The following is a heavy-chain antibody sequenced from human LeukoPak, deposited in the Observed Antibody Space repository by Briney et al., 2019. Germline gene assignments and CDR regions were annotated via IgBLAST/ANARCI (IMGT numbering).Heavy chain of an antibody. Sequence: PSETLSLTCTVYEGYLSNYYWSWIRQTPGKGLEWIGEINHGGSTNYHQSLRSRITLSVDMSKMQFSLRLYSVTAADTAVYYCARVPHSLEGSLRAIFIHYFDYWGQGSLVTVSS. CDR1: EGYLSNYY. J-gene: IGHJ4*02. CDR3: ARVPHSLEGSLRAIFIHYFDY. D-gene: IGHD2/OR15-2a*01. CDR2: INHGGST. V-gene: IGHV4-34*01.